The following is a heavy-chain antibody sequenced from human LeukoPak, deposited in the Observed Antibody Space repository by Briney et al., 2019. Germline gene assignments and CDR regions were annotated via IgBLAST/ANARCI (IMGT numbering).Heavy chain of an antibody. Sequence: EAGGSLRLSCAASGFTFSSYSMNWVRQAPGKGLEWVSSISSSSSYIDHADSVKGRFTISRDNAKNSLYLQMNSLRAEDTAVYYCARDSSGGYDFDYWGQGTLVTVSS. CDR2: ISSSSSYI. CDR1: GFTFSSYS. CDR3: ARDSSGGYDFDY. J-gene: IGHJ4*02. V-gene: IGHV3-21*01. D-gene: IGHD5-12*01.